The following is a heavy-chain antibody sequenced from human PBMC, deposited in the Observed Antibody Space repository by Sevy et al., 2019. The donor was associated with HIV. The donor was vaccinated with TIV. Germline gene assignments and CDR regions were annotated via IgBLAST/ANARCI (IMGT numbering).Heavy chain of an antibody. D-gene: IGHD2-8*01. CDR3: AREQALMAAARDVFDI. CDR2: INPSGGST. CDR1: GYTFTSYY. Sequence: ASVKVSCKASGYTFTSYYMHWVRQAPGQGLEWMGIINPSGGSTSYAQKFQGRVTMTRDTSTSTVYMELSSLRSEDTAVYYCAREQALMAAARDVFDIWGQGTMVTVSS. J-gene: IGHJ3*02. V-gene: IGHV1-46*01.